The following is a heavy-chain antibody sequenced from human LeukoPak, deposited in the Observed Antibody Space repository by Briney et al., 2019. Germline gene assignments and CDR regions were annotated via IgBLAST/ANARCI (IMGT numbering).Heavy chain of an antibody. V-gene: IGHV1-2*04. D-gene: IGHD4-17*01. Sequence: ASVKVSCKASGYTFTGYYMHWVRQAPGQGLEWMGWINPNSGGTNYAQKFQGWVTMTRDTSISTAYMELSRLRSDDTAVYYCARGLYYGDYVNAFDIRGQGTMVTVSS. CDR1: GYTFTGYY. CDR3: ARGLYYGDYVNAFDI. CDR2: INPNSGGT. J-gene: IGHJ3*02.